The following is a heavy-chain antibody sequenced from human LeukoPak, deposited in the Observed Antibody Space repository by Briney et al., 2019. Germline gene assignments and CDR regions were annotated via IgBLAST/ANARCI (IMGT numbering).Heavy chain of an antibody. V-gene: IGHV3-23*01. CDR3: AKGGNYDILTGYCDY. CDR2: ISGSGGST. J-gene: IGHJ4*02. Sequence: GGSLRLSCAASGFTFSSYGMHWVRQAPGKGLEWVSGISGSGGSTYYADSVKGRFTISRDNSKNTLYLQMNRLRVEDTAVYYCAKGGNYDILTGYCDYWGQGTLVTVSS. CDR1: GFTFSSYG. D-gene: IGHD3-9*01.